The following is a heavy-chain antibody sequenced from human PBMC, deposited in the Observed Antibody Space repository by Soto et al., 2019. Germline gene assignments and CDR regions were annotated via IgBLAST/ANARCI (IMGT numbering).Heavy chain of an antibody. CDR3: ARDNKRRITIFGVVPRVYYYGMDV. CDR2: IYYSGST. V-gene: IGHV4-31*03. J-gene: IGHJ6*02. D-gene: IGHD3-3*01. Sequence: TLSLTCTVSVGSISSGGYYWSWILQHPGKGLEWIGYIYYSGSTYYNPSLKSRVTISVDTSKNQFSLKLSSVTAADTAVYYCARDNKRRITIFGVVPRVYYYGMDVWGQGTTVTVSS. CDR1: VGSISSGGYY.